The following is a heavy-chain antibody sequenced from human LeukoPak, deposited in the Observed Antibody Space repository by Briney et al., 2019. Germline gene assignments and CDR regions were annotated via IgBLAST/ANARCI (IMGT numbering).Heavy chain of an antibody. CDR1: GGSFSGYY. J-gene: IGHJ3*02. Sequence: SETLSLTCAVYGGSFSGYYWSWIRQPPVKGLEWIGEINHSGSTNYNPSLKSRVTISVDTSKNQFSLKLSSVTAADTAVYYCARTIVVVTAIHDAFDIWGQGTMVTVSS. CDR3: ARTIVVVTAIHDAFDI. D-gene: IGHD2-21*02. CDR2: INHSGST. V-gene: IGHV4-34*01.